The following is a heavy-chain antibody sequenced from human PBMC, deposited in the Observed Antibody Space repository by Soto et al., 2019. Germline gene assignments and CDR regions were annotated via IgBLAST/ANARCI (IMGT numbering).Heavy chain of an antibody. J-gene: IGHJ6*02. V-gene: IGHV3-30*09. Sequence: VQLVESGGGEVQPGRSLRLSCAASGFTYTDFALHWVRQAPGKGLEWVAIISDDGSDKYYADSVKGRFAISRDNHKNTLYLEMNSLRPEYTAVYVCARRAWDSYYAIQVWGQGTTVNVFS. D-gene: IGHD3-22*01. CDR1: GFTYTDFA. CDR2: ISDDGSDK. CDR3: ARRAWDSYYAIQV.